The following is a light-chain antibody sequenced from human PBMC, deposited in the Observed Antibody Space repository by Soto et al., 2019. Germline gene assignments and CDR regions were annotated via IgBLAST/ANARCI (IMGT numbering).Light chain of an antibody. CDR3: QQNGSLPIT. CDR1: QSLSGGY. V-gene: IGKV3-20*01. CDR2: SAS. J-gene: IGKJ5*01. Sequence: EIVLTQSPGTLSLSPGERATLSCSASQSLSGGYLAWFQQKPGQTPRLLIYSASNRATGIPDRLSGSGSGTDFTLTISRLEPEDFVVYYCQQNGSLPITFGQGTRREIK.